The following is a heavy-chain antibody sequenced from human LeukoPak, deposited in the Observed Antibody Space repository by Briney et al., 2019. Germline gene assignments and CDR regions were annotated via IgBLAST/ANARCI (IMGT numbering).Heavy chain of an antibody. CDR2: IYYSGST. CDR3: AREILYDSTGYYL. Sequence: SETLSLTCTVSGASISTNSYYWGWIRQPSGKGLEWIGSIYYSGSTYYNPSLKSRVTISIDTSKNQFSLRLRSVTAADTAVYYCAREILYDSTGYYLWGQGTVVTVSS. D-gene: IGHD3-22*01. V-gene: IGHV4-39*07. J-gene: IGHJ4*02. CDR1: GASISTNSYY.